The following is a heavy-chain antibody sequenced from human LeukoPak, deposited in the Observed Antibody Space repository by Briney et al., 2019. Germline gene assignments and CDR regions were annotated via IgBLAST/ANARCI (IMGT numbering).Heavy chain of an antibody. CDR3: AREGYYYGSGRAFDI. CDR2: INTNSGNT. Sequence: ASVRVSCKASGYTFTTLDINWVRQATGQGLEWMGWINTNSGNTGTAQKFQGRVTMTRDTSISTAYMELSRLRSDDTAVYYCAREGYYYGSGRAFDIWGQGTMVTVSS. V-gene: IGHV1-8*02. J-gene: IGHJ3*02. D-gene: IGHD3-10*01. CDR1: GYTFTTLD.